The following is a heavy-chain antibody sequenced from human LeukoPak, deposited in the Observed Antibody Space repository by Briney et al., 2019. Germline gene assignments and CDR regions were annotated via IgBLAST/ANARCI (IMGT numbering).Heavy chain of an antibody. CDR2: IKTKTDGGTT. CDR3: VTRVKSTGDY. Sequence: GGSPRLSCEASGFTFSNVWMNWVRQAPGKGLEWIGRIKTKTDGGTTEYAAPVKGRFTIPRDDSKNTVYLQMNSLKTEDTALYYCVTRVKSTGDYWGQGTLVTISS. CDR1: GFTFSNVW. D-gene: IGHD1-1*01. J-gene: IGHJ4*02. V-gene: IGHV3-15*01.